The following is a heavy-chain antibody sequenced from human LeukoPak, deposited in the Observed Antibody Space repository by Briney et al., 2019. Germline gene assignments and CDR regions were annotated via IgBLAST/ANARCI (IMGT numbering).Heavy chain of an antibody. CDR2: IRYDGSDK. V-gene: IGHV3-30*02. CDR3: AKDPHLGYCSSTSCYGVAFHI. D-gene: IGHD2-2*01. Sequence: PGGSLRLSCAAPGFTFSGSGMHWVRQAPGKGLEWVAFIRYDGSDKYYADSVKGRFTISRDNSKNTLYLQMNSLRAEDTAVYYCAKDPHLGYCSSTSCYGVAFHIWGQGTMVTVSS. CDR1: GFTFSGSG. J-gene: IGHJ3*02.